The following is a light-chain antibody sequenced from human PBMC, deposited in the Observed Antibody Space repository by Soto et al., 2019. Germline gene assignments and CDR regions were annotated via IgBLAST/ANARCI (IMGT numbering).Light chain of an antibody. V-gene: IGKV3-11*01. J-gene: IGKJ2*01. CDR3: QQRFNWPRFT. Sequence: EIVLTQSPATLSLSPGERATLSCRASQSVSSYLAWYQQKPGQAPRLLIYDASNRATGIPARFSGGGSGTDFTLNISSLEPGDFAVYYCQQRFNWPRFTFGQGTKLEIK. CDR2: DAS. CDR1: QSVSSY.